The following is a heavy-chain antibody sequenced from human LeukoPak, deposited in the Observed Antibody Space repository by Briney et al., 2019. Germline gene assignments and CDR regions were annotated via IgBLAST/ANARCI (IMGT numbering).Heavy chain of an antibody. J-gene: IGHJ4*02. D-gene: IGHD3-10*01. Sequence: ETLSLTCTVSGVSSSSNNYFWGWVRQPPGKRLEWIASFFYSGNTYYNPSLKSRVTISVDTSKNQFSLRLNSVTAADTAVYYCARLFDTSSYYLNWGQGTLVTVSS. CDR3: ARLFDTSSYYLN. V-gene: IGHV4-39*01. CDR2: FFYSGNT. CDR1: GVSSSSNNYF.